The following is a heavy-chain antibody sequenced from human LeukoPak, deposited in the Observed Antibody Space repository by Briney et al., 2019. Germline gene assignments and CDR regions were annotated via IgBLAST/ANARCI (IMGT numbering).Heavy chain of an antibody. CDR1: GDSMNEYY. J-gene: IGHJ1*01. V-gene: IGHV4-59*01. Sequence: NPSETLSLTCTVSGDSMNEYYWSWVRQPPGQGLEWIGYVYYSGSTTYNPSLKSRVNITIDTSKNQFSLTLTSVTAADTAMYYCARNAGKYYRYFQHWGQGTVVSVSS. D-gene: IGHD2/OR15-2a*01. CDR3: ARNAGKYYRYFQH. CDR2: VYYSGST.